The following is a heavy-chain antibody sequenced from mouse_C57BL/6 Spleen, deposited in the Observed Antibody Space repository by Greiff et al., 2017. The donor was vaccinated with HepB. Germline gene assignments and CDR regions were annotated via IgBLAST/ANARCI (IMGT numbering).Heavy chain of an antibody. D-gene: IGHD1-1*01. Sequence: QVQLQQPGAELVKPGASVKLSCKASGYTFTSYWMHWVKQRPGQGLEWIGMIHPNSGSTNYNEKFKSKATLTVDKSSSTAYMQLSSLTSEDSAVYYCARSEVLTTVVAKDWYFDVWGTGTTVTVSS. CDR1: GYTFTSYW. V-gene: IGHV1-64*01. CDR3: ARSEVLTTVVAKDWYFDV. CDR2: IHPNSGST. J-gene: IGHJ1*03.